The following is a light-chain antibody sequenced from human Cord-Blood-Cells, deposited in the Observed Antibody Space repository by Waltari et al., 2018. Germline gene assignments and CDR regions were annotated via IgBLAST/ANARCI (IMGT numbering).Light chain of an antibody. Sequence: QSALTQPRPVSGSPGQSVTLSRTGTSSDVGGHNLVSLYPQHPGKAPKLMIYDVSKRPSGVPDRFSGSKSGNTASLTISGLQAEDEADYYCCSYAGSYTFVVFGGGTKLTVL. CDR3: CSYAGSYTFVV. CDR1: SSDVGGHNL. V-gene: IGLV2-11*01. CDR2: DVS. J-gene: IGLJ2*01.